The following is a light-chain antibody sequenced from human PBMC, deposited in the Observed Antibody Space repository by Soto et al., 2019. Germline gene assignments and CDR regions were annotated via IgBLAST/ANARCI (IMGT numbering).Light chain of an antibody. Sequence: QSALTQPASVSGSPGQSITISCTGTSSDVGGYNYVSWYQQHPGKAPKLMIYNVSNRPSGVSNRFSGSKSGNTASLTISGLQAVDEADYYCSSYTSSSPLYVFGTGTKVTVL. J-gene: IGLJ1*01. V-gene: IGLV2-14*01. CDR2: NVS. CDR1: SSDVGGYNY. CDR3: SSYTSSSPLYV.